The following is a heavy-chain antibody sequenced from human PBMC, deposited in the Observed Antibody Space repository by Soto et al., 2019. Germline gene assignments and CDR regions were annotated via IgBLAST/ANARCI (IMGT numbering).Heavy chain of an antibody. J-gene: IGHJ3*02. CDR3: ARDKGYCSGGSCYSVGFDI. CDR2: IWYDGSNK. V-gene: IGHV3-33*01. CDR1: GFTFSSYG. Sequence: QVQLVESGGGVVQPGRSLRLSCAASGFTFSSYGMHWVRQAPGKGLEWVAVIWYDGSNKYYADSVKGRFTISRDNSKNTLYLQMNSLRAEDTAVYYCARDKGYCSGGSCYSVGFDIWGQGTMFTVSS. D-gene: IGHD2-15*01.